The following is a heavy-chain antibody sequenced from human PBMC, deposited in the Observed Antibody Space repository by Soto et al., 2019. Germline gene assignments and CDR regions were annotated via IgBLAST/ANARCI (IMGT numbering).Heavy chain of an antibody. D-gene: IGHD3-10*01. CDR3: TGITWFRGMDV. V-gene: IGHV6-1*01. Sequence: PSETLSLTCVISGDSVSSNSAGWNWLRQSPSRGLEWLGRTYYKSKWNNDYALSVKSRITINPDTSKNQFSLPLYSVTPEDTAVYYCTGITWFRGMDVWGQGTPVTVSS. CDR2: TYYKSKWNN. J-gene: IGHJ6*02. CDR1: GDSVSSNSAG.